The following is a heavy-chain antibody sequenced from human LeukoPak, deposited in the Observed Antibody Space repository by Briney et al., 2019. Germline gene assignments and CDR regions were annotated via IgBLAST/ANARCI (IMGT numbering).Heavy chain of an antibody. Sequence: ASVKVSCKASGYTFTSYDINWVRQATGQGLEWMGWMNSNSGNTGYAQKFQGRVTITRNTSISTAYMELSSLRSEDTAVYYCARLRGDAFDIWGQGTMVTVSS. D-gene: IGHD1-26*01. J-gene: IGHJ3*02. CDR3: ARLRGDAFDI. CDR1: GYTFTSYD. V-gene: IGHV1-8*03. CDR2: MNSNSGNT.